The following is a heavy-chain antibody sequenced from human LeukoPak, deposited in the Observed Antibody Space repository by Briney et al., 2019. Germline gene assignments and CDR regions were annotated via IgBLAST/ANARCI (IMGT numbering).Heavy chain of an antibody. Sequence: PSETLSLTCTVSGGYISSYYWSWIRQPAGKELEWIGRFYTRGSPNYNPSLKSRVTMSVDTSKNQFSLRLSSVSPADTAVYYCARLWSSISNFYGMDVWGQGTTVTVSS. CDR2: FYTRGSP. D-gene: IGHD3-3*01. V-gene: IGHV4-4*07. CDR1: GGYISSYY. J-gene: IGHJ6*02. CDR3: ARLWSSISNFYGMDV.